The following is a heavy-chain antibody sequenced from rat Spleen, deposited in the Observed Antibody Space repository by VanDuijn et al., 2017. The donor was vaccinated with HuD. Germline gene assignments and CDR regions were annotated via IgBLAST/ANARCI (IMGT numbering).Heavy chain of an antibody. J-gene: IGHJ2*01. D-gene: IGHD1-12*02. CDR1: GFTFSSFA. Sequence: EVQLVESGGGLVQPGRSLKLSCSASGFTFSSFAMAWVRQAPKKGLEWVATITNTGASTYYPDSVKGRFTISRDNAKSTLYLQMNSLRSEDTATYYCARPPYDGTYYHYFDYWGQGVMVTVSS. CDR3: ARPPYDGTYYHYFDY. CDR2: ITNTGAST. V-gene: IGHV5-46*01.